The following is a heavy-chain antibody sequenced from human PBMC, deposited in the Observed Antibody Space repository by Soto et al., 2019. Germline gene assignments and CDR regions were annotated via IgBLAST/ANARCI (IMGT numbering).Heavy chain of an antibody. V-gene: IGHV3-11*06. J-gene: IGHJ5*02. CDR3: AKGEGYKWNYEFDP. CDR2: ISDSSSNT. D-gene: IGHD1-7*01. Sequence: GGSLRLSCAASGFTFSDYYMSWIRQAPGKGLEWVSYISDSSSNTNYGDSVKGRFTISRDNAKNLLYLQMNSLRAEDTAVYYCAKGEGYKWNYEFDPWGQGNLVTVSS. CDR1: GFTFSDYY.